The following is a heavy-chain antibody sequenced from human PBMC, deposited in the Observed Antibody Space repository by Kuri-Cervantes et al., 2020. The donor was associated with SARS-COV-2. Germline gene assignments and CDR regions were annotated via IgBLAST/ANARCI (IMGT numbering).Heavy chain of an antibody. D-gene: IGHD2-2*01. Sequence: SETLSLTCTVSGYSISSGYYWGWSRLPPGKGVGWIGSIYHSASTYYNPSLKSRVTISVDTSTNQFSLKLSCVTAAAPDVYYSASGRREIVVIPTDMGLDVWGKGTTVTVSS. CDR2: IYHSAST. CDR1: GYSISSGYY. J-gene: IGHJ6*04. CDR3: ASGRREIVVIPTDMGLDV. V-gene: IGHV4-38-2*02.